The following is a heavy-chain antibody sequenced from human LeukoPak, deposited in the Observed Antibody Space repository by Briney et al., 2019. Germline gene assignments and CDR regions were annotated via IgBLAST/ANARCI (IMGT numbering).Heavy chain of an antibody. CDR1: GGSISSGGYY. D-gene: IGHD3-22*01. CDR3: ARGPHYYDSKTFDY. CDR2: IYYSGST. J-gene: IGHJ4*02. Sequence: SETLSLTCTVSGGSISSGGYYWSWIRQHPGKGLEWIGYIYYSGSTYYNPSLKSRVTISVDTSKNQFSLKLRSVTAADTAVYYCARGPHYYDSKTFDYWGQGTLVTVSS. V-gene: IGHV4-31*03.